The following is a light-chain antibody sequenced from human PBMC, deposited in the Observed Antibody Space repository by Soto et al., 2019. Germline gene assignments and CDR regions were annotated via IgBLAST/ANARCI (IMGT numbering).Light chain of an antibody. CDR1: SSNIGAGYD. CDR2: GNS. V-gene: IGLV1-40*01. CDR3: QSYDSSLSGV. Sequence: QSALTQPPSVSGAPGQRVTISCTGSSSNIGAGYDVHWYQQLPGTAPKLLIYGNSNRPSGVPDRFSGSKSGTSASLAITGLQAEDEADYYCQSYDSSLSGVFGGGNKVTVL. J-gene: IGLJ3*02.